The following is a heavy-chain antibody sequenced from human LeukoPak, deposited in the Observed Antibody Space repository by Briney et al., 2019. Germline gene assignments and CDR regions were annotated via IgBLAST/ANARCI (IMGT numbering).Heavy chain of an antibody. CDR1: GGSFSGYY. D-gene: IGHD1-7*01. CDR2: IYHSGST. J-gene: IGHJ4*02. V-gene: IGHV4-34*01. Sequence: SETLSLTCTVYGGSFSGYYWSWIRQPPGKGLEWIGEIYHSGSTNYNPFLKSRVTISVDTSKNQFSLKLSSVTAADTAVYYCTRRRNYLSHFDYWGQGTLVTVSS. CDR3: TRRRNYLSHFDY.